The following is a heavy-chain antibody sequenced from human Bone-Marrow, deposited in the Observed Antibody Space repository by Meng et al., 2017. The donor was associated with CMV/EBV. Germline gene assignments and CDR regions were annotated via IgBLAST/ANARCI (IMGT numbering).Heavy chain of an antibody. V-gene: IGHV3-49*04. Sequence: GASLKISCTASGFTFGDYAMSWVRQAPGKGLEWVGFIRSKAYGGTTEYAASVKGRFTISRDDSKSIAYLQMNSLKTEDTAVYYCTRRSLVEYQLLRAADYWGQGTLVTVSS. CDR1: GFTFGDYA. CDR3: TRRSLVEYQLLRAADY. D-gene: IGHD2-2*01. J-gene: IGHJ4*02. CDR2: IRSKAYGGTT.